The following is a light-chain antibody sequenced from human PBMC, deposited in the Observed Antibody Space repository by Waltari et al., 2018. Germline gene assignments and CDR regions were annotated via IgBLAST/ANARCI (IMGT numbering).Light chain of an antibody. V-gene: IGKV1-33*01. CDR3: LQYDNLPYA. J-gene: IGKJ2*01. CDR2: DAC. CDR1: QDIQTF. Sequence: DTQMTQSPSYLSASVGDRVTIPCQASQDIQTFLNWFKQKPGKAPQLLIYDACKLETGVPSRFSGSGSGTSFTFTISSLQPHDSAVYFCLQYDNLPYAFGQGTRLVI.